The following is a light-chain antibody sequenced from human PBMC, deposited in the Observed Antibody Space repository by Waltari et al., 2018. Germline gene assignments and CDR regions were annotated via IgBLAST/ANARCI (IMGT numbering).Light chain of an antibody. Sequence: DIVMTQSPDSLAVSLGERATINCKSSQTLLDSSNNRNYLAWYQQKPGQPPKLLIYWASSRESGGPDRFSGSGSGTDFTLTITSLQAEDVAVYYCQQYYSPPPLFTFGPGTKVDIK. V-gene: IGKV4-1*01. CDR1: QTLLDSSNNRNY. CDR2: WAS. J-gene: IGKJ3*01. CDR3: QQYYSPPPLFT.